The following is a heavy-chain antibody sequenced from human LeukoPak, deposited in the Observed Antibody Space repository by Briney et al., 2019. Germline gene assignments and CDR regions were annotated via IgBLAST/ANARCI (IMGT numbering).Heavy chain of an antibody. Sequence: PSETLSLTCGVYDGSFRDYFWTWIRQPPGKGLEWVGEINDSERTNFNPSLKSRVTMSLDESKNQFSLKLTSVTAADTAVYYCARLYRATDAFDIWGQGTMVTVSS. V-gene: IGHV4-34*01. J-gene: IGHJ3*02. D-gene: IGHD1-26*01. CDR1: DGSFRDYF. CDR2: INDSERT. CDR3: ARLYRATDAFDI.